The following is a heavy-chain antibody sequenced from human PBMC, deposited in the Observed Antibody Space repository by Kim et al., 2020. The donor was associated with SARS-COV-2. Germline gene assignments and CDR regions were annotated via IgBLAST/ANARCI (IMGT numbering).Heavy chain of an antibody. D-gene: IGHD3-3*01. Sequence: SRVTISVDTSKNQFSLKLSSVTAADTAVYYCARLPYDFWSPILGHDAFDIWGQGTMVTVSS. CDR3: ARLPYDFWSPILGHDAFDI. J-gene: IGHJ3*02. V-gene: IGHV4-39*01.